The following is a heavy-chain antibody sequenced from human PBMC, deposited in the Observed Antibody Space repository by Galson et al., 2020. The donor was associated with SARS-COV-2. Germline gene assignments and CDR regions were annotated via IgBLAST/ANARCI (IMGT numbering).Heavy chain of an antibody. CDR2: IDPSDSYT. D-gene: IGHD1-1*01. CDR1: GYNFNSHY. J-gene: IGHJ5*02. CDR3: AREGCTTSDCPMGGWLDP. Sequence: HGESLKISCQTFGYNFNSHYIAWVRQMPGKGLEWMGRIDPSDSYTDYTPSFQGHVTISADKSTTTAYLQWSSLKASDTGVYFCAREGCTTSDCPMGGWLDPWGQGTLVTVSS. V-gene: IGHV5-10-1*01.